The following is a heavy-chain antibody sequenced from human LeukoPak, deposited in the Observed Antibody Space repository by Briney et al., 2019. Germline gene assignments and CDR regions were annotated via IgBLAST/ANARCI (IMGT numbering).Heavy chain of an antibody. V-gene: IGHV3-74*01. D-gene: IGHD6-13*01. Sequence: GGSLRLSCAASGFTFSDYWMHWVRQAPGKGLVWVSRIHSDGSTTNYADSVKGRFTISRDNAKNTLYLQMNGLRAEDTAVYCCARALYGSSCLNYWGQGALVIVSS. J-gene: IGHJ4*02. CDR1: GFTFSDYW. CDR2: IHSDGSTT. CDR3: ARALYGSSCLNY.